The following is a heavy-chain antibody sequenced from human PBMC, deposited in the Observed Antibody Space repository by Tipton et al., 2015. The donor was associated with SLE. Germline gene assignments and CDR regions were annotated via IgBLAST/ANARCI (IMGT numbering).Heavy chain of an antibody. CDR1: GYTFTSYG. V-gene: IGHV1-18*01. J-gene: IGHJ3*02. CDR3: ARGITIFGVVITLDAFDI. Sequence: QLVQSGAEVKKPGASVKVSCKASGYTFTSYGISWVRQAPGQGLEWMGWISAYNGNTNYAQKLQGRVTMTTDTSTSTAYMELRSLRSDDTAVYYCARGITIFGVVITLDAFDIWGQGTMVTVSS. D-gene: IGHD3-3*01. CDR2: ISAYNGNT.